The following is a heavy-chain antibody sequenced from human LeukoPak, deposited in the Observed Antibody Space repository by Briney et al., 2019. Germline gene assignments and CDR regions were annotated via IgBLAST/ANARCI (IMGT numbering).Heavy chain of an antibody. CDR1: GFTFSSYG. CDR3: ARLTGRRRYDFWSGYGVA. CDR2: IWYGGSNK. Sequence: GGSLRLSCAASGFTFSSYGMHWVRQAPGKGLEWVAVIWYGGSNKYYADSVKGRFTISRDNSKNTLYLQMNSLRAEDTAVYYCARLTGRRRYDFWSGYGVAWGQGTLVTVSS. V-gene: IGHV3-33*08. J-gene: IGHJ5*02. D-gene: IGHD3-3*01.